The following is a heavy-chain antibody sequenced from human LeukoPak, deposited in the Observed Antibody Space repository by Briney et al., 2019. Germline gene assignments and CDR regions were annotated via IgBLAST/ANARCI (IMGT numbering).Heavy chain of an antibody. CDR2: ISSSSSYI. D-gene: IGHD2-15*01. V-gene: IGHV3-21*01. CDR1: GFTFSSYS. CDR3: ARGALDAATPFDS. Sequence: GGSLRLSCAASGFTFSSYSMNWVRQAPGKGLEWVSSISSSSSYIYYADSLKGRFTISRDNAKKSVYLQTNSLRAEDTAVYYCARGALDAATPFDSWGQGTLVTVSS. J-gene: IGHJ5*01.